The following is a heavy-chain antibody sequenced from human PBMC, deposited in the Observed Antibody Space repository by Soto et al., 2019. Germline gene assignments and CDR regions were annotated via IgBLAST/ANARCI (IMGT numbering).Heavy chain of an antibody. CDR3: AKGNTYYYDSSGYYLGHDSFDP. CDR1: GFTFSSYA. Sequence: GGSLRLSCAASGFTFSSYAMSWVRQARGKGLEWVSAISGSGGSTYYADSVKGRFTIPRDNPNNTLDPQMNSPRAEDTAVFYCAKGNTYYYDSSGYYLGHDSFDPWGRGTLVTAPQ. D-gene: IGHD3-22*01. CDR2: ISGSGGST. V-gene: IGHV3-23*01. J-gene: IGHJ5*02.